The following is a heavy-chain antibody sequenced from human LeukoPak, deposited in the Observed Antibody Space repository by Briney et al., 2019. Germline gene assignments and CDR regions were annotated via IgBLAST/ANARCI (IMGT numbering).Heavy chain of an antibody. V-gene: IGHV1-46*01. CDR3: ARVEAVAGTGYYYGMDV. CDR1: GYTFTSYY. J-gene: IGHJ6*04. D-gene: IGHD6-19*01. Sequence: PVASVKVSCKASGYTFTSYYMHWVRQAPGQGLEWMGIINPSGGSTSYAQKSQSRGTMTRDTSTSTVYMELSSLRSEDTAVYYCARVEAVAGTGYYYGMDVWGKGTTVTVSS. CDR2: INPSGGST.